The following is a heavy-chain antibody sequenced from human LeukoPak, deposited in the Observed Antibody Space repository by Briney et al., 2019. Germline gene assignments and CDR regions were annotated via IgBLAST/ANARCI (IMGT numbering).Heavy chain of an antibody. J-gene: IGHJ4*02. CDR2: IYQSGRT. V-gene: IGHV4-4*02. D-gene: IGHD3-22*01. CDR3: ARGDASGYPDY. Sequence: SETLSLTCAVSGDSINSSNWWSWVRQSPGKGLEWIGEIYQSGRTNYKPSLKSRITISADKSKNQLSLKLISVTAADAAVYYCARGDASGYPDYWSQGTLVTVSS. CDR1: GDSINSSNW.